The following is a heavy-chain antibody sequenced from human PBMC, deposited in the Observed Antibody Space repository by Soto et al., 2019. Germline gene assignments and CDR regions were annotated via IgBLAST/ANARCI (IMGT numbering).Heavy chain of an antibody. CDR1: GDTFSSYTSYT. J-gene: IGHJ5*02. V-gene: IGHV1-69*08. CDR3: AIDAPRGTRRVPHNWFDP. CDR2: NTPALGIV. Sequence: QVQLVQSGAEVKKPGSSVKVSCKVSGDTFSSYTSYTITWVRQVPGQGLEWMGRNTPALGIVNYVPKCQGRVTLDADKSATTAYVELSKLTPDDTAVYYCAIDAPRGTRRVPHNWFDPWGQGTLVTVSS. D-gene: IGHD3-10*01.